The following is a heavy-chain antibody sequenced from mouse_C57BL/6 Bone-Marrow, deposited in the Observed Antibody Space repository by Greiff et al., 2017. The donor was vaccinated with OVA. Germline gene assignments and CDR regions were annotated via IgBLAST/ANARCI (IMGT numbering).Heavy chain of an antibody. J-gene: IGHJ1*03. CDR1: GFTFSDFY. CDR3: ARGPSPVVAHDWYFGV. CDR2: SRNKANDYTT. Sequence: EVQLVESGGGLVQSGRSLRLSCATSGFTFSDFYMEWVRQAPGKGLEWIAASRNKANDYTTEYSSSVKGRFIVSRATSQSSLYHQMNALRAEDTAMYYCARGPSPVVAHDWYFGVWGTGTTVTGSS. D-gene: IGHD1-1*01. V-gene: IGHV7-1*01.